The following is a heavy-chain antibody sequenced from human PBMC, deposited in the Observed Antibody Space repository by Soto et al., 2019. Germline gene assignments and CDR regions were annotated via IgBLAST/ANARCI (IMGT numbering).Heavy chain of an antibody. J-gene: IGHJ5*02. D-gene: IGHD3-3*01. Sequence: EVHLLESGGGLVQPGGCLRLSCSASGFTIRRYAMSWVLQAPGKGLEWVSGISGGGSDTYYSDSVRGRFTIARDNSKNALYLQMNSLRVEDSAVYFWAKDGSLEWFFPLDAWGQGTLVTVSS. V-gene: IGHV3-23*01. CDR2: ISGGGSDT. CDR3: AKDGSLEWFFPLDA. CDR1: GFTIRRYA.